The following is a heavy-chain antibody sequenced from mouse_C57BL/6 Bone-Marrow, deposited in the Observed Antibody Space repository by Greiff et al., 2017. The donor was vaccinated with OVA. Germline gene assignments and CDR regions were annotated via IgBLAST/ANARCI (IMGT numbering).Heavy chain of an antibody. CDR2: IWGVGST. Sequence: VHLVESGPGLVAPSQSLSITCTVSGFSLTSYGVDWVRQSPGKGLEWLGVIWGVGSTNYNSALKSRLSISKDNSKSQVFLKMNSLQTDDTAMYYCATRIYYGNYFYAMDYWGQGTSVTVSS. CDR1: GFSLTSYG. CDR3: ATRIYYGNYFYAMDY. D-gene: IGHD2-1*01. J-gene: IGHJ4*01. V-gene: IGHV2-6*01.